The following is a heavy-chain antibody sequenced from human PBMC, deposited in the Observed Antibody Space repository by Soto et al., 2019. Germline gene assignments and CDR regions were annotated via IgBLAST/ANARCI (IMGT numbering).Heavy chain of an antibody. J-gene: IGHJ6*02. D-gene: IGHD2-8*02. CDR2: ISWNSGTI. V-gene: IGHV3-9*01. CDR1: GFTFDEYG. CDR3: AKSTGGTANGMDV. Sequence: EVPLVESGGGLVQPGRSLRLSCGASGFTFDEYGMHWVRQAPGKGLEWVSGISWNSGTIGYADSVKGRFTSSRDNAKNSLYLQMSSLRAEDTALYYCAKSTGGTANGMDVWCQGTTVTDSS.